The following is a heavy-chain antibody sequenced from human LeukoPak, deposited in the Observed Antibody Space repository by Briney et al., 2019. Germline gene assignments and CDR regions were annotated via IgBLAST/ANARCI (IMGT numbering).Heavy chain of an antibody. CDR3: ARSGADYIWGSYRFGSWFDP. V-gene: IGHV4-39*07. J-gene: IGHJ5*02. CDR1: GGFISSSSHY. Sequence: SETLSLTCSFSGGFISSSSHYWGWIRQSPGKGLEWIGSMSHSAGTYQNPSLKSRVTISIDTSKNQFFLKVNSVTAADTAVYYCARSGADYIWGSYRFGSWFDPWGQGTLVTVSS. D-gene: IGHD3-16*02. CDR2: MSHSAGT.